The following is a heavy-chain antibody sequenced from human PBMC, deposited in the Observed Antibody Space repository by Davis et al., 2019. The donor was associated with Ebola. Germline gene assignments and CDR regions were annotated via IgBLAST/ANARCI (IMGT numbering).Heavy chain of an antibody. J-gene: IGHJ5*02. CDR3: ARGLRTMIVVVMVNWFDP. D-gene: IGHD3-22*01. Sequence: ASVKVSCKASGYTFTGYYMHWVRQAPGQGLEWMGRINPNSGGTNYAQKFQGRVTMTRDTSIRTAYMELSRLRSDDTAVYYCARGLRTMIVVVMVNWFDPWGQGTLVTVSS. CDR2: INPNSGGT. CDR1: GYTFTGYY. V-gene: IGHV1-2*06.